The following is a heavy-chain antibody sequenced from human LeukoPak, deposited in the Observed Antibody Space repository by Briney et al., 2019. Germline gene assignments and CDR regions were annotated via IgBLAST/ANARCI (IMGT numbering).Heavy chain of an antibody. CDR3: AECVYGDYDSYYYHYYMDV. CDR2: ISYDGSNK. Sequence: PGGSLRLSCAASGFTFSSYGMHWVRQAPGKGLEWVAVISYDGSNKYYADSVKGRFTISRDNSKNTLYLQMNSLRAEDTAVYYCAECVYGDYDSYYYHYYMDVWGKGSTVTVSS. D-gene: IGHD4-17*01. V-gene: IGHV3-30*18. J-gene: IGHJ6*03. CDR1: GFTFSSYG.